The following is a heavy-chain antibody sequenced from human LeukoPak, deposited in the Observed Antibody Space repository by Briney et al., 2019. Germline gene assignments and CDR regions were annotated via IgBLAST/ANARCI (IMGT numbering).Heavy chain of an antibody. V-gene: IGHV3-30*18. CDR1: GFTFSSYG. Sequence: GGSLRLSCAASGFTFSSYGMHWVRQAPGKGLEWVAVISYDGSNKYYADSVKGRFTISRDNSKNTLYLQMNSLRAEDTAVYYCAKDLHSGSYYFDYWGQGTLVTVSS. J-gene: IGHJ4*02. CDR2: ISYDGSNK. CDR3: AKDLHSGSYYFDY. D-gene: IGHD1-26*01.